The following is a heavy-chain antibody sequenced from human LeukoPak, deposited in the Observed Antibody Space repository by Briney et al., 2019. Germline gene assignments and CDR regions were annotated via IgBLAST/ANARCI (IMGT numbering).Heavy chain of an antibody. CDR2: ISSSSSTI. D-gene: IGHD2-21*02. J-gene: IGHJ4*02. Sequence: GGSLRLSCAASGFTFSSYSMNWVRQAPGKGLEWVSYISSSSSTIYYADSVKGRFTISRDNAKNSIYLQMNSLRVEDTAVYYCAKDIVGGGDDYWGQGTLVIVSS. CDR3: AKDIVGGGDDY. CDR1: GFTFSSYS. V-gene: IGHV3-48*04.